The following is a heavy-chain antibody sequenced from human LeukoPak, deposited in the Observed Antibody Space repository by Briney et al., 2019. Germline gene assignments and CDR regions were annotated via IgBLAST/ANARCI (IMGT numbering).Heavy chain of an antibody. D-gene: IGHD3-3*01. CDR1: GGTFSSYA. CDR2: IIPILGIA. J-gene: IGHJ4*02. V-gene: IGHV1-69*04. Sequence: ASVKVSCKASGGTFSSYAISWVRQAPGQGLEWMGRIIPILGIANYAQKFQGRVTITADKSTSTAYMELSSLRSEDTAVCYCAVYDFWSGFSPFDYWGQGTLVTVSS. CDR3: AVYDFWSGFSPFDY.